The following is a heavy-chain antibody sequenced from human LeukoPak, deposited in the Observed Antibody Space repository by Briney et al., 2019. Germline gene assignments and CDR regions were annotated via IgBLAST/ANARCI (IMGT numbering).Heavy chain of an antibody. J-gene: IGHJ3*02. D-gene: IGHD3-22*01. Sequence: GSLRLSCAASGFTFSSYSMNWVRQPPGKGLEWIGTIYYGGSTYYNPSLKSRVTISVDTSKKQFSLKLTSVTAADAAVYYCARLGDYYDSSGYFDAFDIWGQGTMVTVFS. CDR1: GFTFSSYSMN. CDR2: IYYGGST. CDR3: ARLGDYYDSSGYFDAFDI. V-gene: IGHV4-39*01.